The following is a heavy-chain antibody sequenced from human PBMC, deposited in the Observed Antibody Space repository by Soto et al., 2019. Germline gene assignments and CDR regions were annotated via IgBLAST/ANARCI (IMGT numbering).Heavy chain of an antibody. D-gene: IGHD3-22*01. J-gene: IGHJ6*02. CDR3: ARGQYYYDSSGYDYYGMDV. V-gene: IGHV1-69*13. CDR1: GGTFSSYA. Sequence: SVKVSCKASGGTFSSYAISWVRQAPGQGLEWMGGIIPIFGTANYAQKFQGRVTITADESTSTAYMELSSLRSEDTAVYYCARGQYYYDSSGYDYYGMDVWGQGTTVTVS. CDR2: IIPIFGTA.